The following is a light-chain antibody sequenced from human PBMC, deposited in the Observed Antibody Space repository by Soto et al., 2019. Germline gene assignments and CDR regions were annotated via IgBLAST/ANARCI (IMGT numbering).Light chain of an antibody. Sequence: VLTQPRSVSGSPGQSVTISCTGTSSDVGGYNYVSWYQQHPGKAPKLMIYDVSKRPSGVPDRFSGSKSGNTASLTISGLQAEDEADYYCCSYAGSYTLYVFGTGTKVT. CDR3: CSYAGSYTLYV. CDR2: DVS. J-gene: IGLJ1*01. V-gene: IGLV2-11*01. CDR1: SSDVGGYNY.